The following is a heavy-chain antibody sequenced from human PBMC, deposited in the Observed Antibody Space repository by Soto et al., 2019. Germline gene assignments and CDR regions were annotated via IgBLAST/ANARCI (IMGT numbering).Heavy chain of an antibody. V-gene: IGHV4-30-4*01. CDR1: GGSISSGDYY. Sequence: QVQLQESGPGLVKPSQTLSLTCTVSGGSISSGDYYWSWIRQPPGKGLEWIGYIYYSGSTYYNPSLTSRVTISVDTSKHQFSLKLSSVTAADTAVYYCASQRTSGYGTYSYGMDVWGQGTTVTVSS. CDR3: ASQRTSGYGTYSYGMDV. D-gene: IGHD5-12*01. CDR2: IYYSGST. J-gene: IGHJ6*02.